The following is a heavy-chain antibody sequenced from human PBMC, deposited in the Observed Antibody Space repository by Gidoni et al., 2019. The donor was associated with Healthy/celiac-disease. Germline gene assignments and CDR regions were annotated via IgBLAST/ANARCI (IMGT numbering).Heavy chain of an antibody. CDR1: GGSFSGYY. Sequence: QVQLQQRGAGLLKPSETLSLTCAVYGGSFSGYYWSWIRQPPGKGLEWIGEINHSGSTNYNPSLKSRVTISVDTSKNQFSLKLSSVTAADTAVYYCSGGLRFLEWLSRWFDPWGQGTLVTVSS. J-gene: IGHJ5*02. D-gene: IGHD3-3*01. V-gene: IGHV4-34*01. CDR2: INHSGST. CDR3: SGGLRFLEWLSRWFDP.